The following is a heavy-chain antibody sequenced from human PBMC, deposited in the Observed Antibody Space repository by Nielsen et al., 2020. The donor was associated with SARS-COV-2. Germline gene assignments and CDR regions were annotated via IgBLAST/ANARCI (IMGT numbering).Heavy chain of an antibody. V-gene: IGHV4-30-4*01. D-gene: IGHD3-22*01. J-gene: IGHJ4*02. CDR1: GASIRRGDYY. Sequence: SETLSLTCSVSGASIRRGDYYWGWIRQPPGAGLEWIASYYSGSTYYNPSLKSRVTISVDTSKNQFSLKLSSVTAADTAVYYCESGSTVVVITDWGQGTLVTVSS. CDR3: ESGSTVVVITD. CDR2: YYSGST.